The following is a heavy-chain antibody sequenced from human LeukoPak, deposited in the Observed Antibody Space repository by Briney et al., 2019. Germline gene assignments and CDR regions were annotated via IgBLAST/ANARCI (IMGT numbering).Heavy chain of an antibody. CDR1: GGSFSGDL. J-gene: IGHJ4*02. D-gene: IGHD1-14*01. V-gene: IGHV4-34*01. CDR2: INHSGST. CDR3: ARKNRGGCSDY. Sequence: PWATLSPTSAAYGGSFSGDLRSWSREPPGKGVEWIGEINHSGSTNYNPSLKSRVTISVDTSKNQFSLKLSTVTAADTAVYYCARKNRGGCSDYWGQGTLVTVSS.